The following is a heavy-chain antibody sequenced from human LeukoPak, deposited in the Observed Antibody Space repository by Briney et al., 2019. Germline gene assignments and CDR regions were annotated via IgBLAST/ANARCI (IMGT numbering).Heavy chain of an antibody. J-gene: IGHJ3*02. D-gene: IGHD6-13*01. CDR3: ARDEAAAGLDAFDI. Sequence: ASVKVSCKASGYTFTGYYMHWVRQAPGQGLEWMGIIDPNGGSTIYAQKFQGRVTMTRDMSTSTVYMELSSLRSEDTAVYYCARDEAAAGLDAFDIWGQGTMVTVSS. CDR1: GYTFTGYY. V-gene: IGHV1-46*01. CDR2: IDPNGGST.